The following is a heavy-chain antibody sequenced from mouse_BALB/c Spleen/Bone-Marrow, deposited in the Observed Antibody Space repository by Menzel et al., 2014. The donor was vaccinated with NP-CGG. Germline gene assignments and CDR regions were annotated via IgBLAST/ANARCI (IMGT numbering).Heavy chain of an antibody. D-gene: IGHD1-1*01. V-gene: IGHV7-3*02. CDR1: GFTFTDYY. J-gene: IGHJ2*01. CDR3: ARDMGGLLVDS. CDR2: IRNKAYGYAT. Sequence: EVKLVESGGGLVQPGGSLRLSCATSGFTFTDYYMNWVRQPPGKALEWLAFIRNKAYGYATEYSASVKGRFTITRDNSQNILYLQMNTLRAEDSATYNCARDMGGLLVDSWGQGTTLSVSS.